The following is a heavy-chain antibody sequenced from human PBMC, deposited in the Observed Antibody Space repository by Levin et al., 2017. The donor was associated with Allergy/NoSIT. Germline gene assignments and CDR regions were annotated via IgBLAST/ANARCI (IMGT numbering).Heavy chain of an antibody. D-gene: IGHD2-2*01. CDR3: AVVGRYCSSTSCSHGVFDY. J-gene: IGHJ4*02. CDR2: IYYSGST. V-gene: IGHV4-39*01. Sequence: GSLRLSCTVSGGSISSSSYYWGWIRQPPGKGLEWIGSIYYSGSTYYNPSLKSRVTISVDTSKNQFSLKLSSVTAADTAVYYCAVVGRYCSSTSCSHGVFDYWGQGTLVTVSS. CDR1: GGSISSSSYY.